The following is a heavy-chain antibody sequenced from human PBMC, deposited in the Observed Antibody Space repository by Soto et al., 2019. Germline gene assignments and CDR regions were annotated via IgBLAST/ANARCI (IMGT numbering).Heavy chain of an antibody. CDR2: ISGSGGST. Sequence: PGGSLGLSCAASGFTLSSYAMSWVRQAPGKGLEWVSAISGSGGSTYYADSVKGRFTISRDNSKNTLYLQMNSLRAEDTAVYYCAKVLIAVADTGYFDYWGQGTLVTVSS. CDR3: AKVLIAVADTGYFDY. CDR1: GFTLSSYA. J-gene: IGHJ4*02. D-gene: IGHD6-19*01. V-gene: IGHV3-23*01.